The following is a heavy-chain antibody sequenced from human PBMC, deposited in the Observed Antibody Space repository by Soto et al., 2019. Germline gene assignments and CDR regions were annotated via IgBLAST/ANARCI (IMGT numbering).Heavy chain of an antibody. CDR2: INADNGNT. J-gene: IGHJ4*02. CDR1: GYTFTTFA. V-gene: IGHV1-3*01. Sequence: ASVKVSCKASGYTFTTFAMHWVRQAPGQRLEWMGWINADNGNTKYSQKFQGRVTTTRDTSASTAYMELSSLRSEDTAVYYCARSIVVVTALDYWGQGTLVTVSS. D-gene: IGHD2-21*02. CDR3: ARSIVVVTALDY.